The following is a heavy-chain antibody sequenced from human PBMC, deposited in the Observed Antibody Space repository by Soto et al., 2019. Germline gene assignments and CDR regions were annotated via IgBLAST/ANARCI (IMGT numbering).Heavy chain of an antibody. Sequence: ASVKVSCKASVYTFTSYGISWVRQAPGQGLEWMGWISAYNRNTNYAQKLQGRVTMTTDTSTSTAYMVLRSLRSDDTAVYYCARGNRYSSGWYEYFQHWGQGTLVTVSS. CDR3: ARGNRYSSGWYEYFQH. J-gene: IGHJ1*01. V-gene: IGHV1-18*01. D-gene: IGHD6-19*01. CDR2: ISAYNRNT. CDR1: VYTFTSYG.